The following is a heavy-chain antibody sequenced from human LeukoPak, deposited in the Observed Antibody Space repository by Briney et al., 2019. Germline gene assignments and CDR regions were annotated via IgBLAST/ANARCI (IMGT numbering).Heavy chain of an antibody. Sequence: GGSLRLSWAASGFTFSSYWMSWVRRAPGKGLEWVANIKQDGSEKYYVDSVKGRFTISRDNAKNSLYLQMNSLRAEDTAVYCCARVNGGTYYSHSSYFDYWGQGTLVTVST. V-gene: IGHV3-7*01. CDR1: GFTFSSYW. J-gene: IGHJ4*02. CDR2: IKQDGSEK. D-gene: IGHD3-22*01. CDR3: ARVNGGTYYSHSSYFDY.